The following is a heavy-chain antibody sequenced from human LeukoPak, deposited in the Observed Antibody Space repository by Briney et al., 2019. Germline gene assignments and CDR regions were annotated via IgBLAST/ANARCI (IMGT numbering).Heavy chain of an antibody. J-gene: IGHJ4*02. Sequence: GSLRLSCAASGFTFSSHCMKRVRPGPGKGLEWVSSISSSSSYIYYADSVKGRFTISRDNAKNSLYLQMNSLRAEDTAVYYCASHMTMIVAEWGQGTLVTVSS. V-gene: IGHV3-21*01. D-gene: IGHD3-22*01. CDR1: GFTFSSHC. CDR3: ASHMTMIVAE. CDR2: ISSSSSYI.